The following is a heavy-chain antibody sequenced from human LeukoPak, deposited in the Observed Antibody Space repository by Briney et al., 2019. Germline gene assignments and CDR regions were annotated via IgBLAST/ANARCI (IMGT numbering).Heavy chain of an antibody. CDR1: GYTLTELS. CDR3: ATPPRYCGGDCPRYSQH. V-gene: IGHV1-24*01. Sequence: ASVKVSCKVSGYTLTELSMHWVRQAPGKGLEWMGGFDPEDGETIYAQKFQGRVTMTEDTSTDTAYMELSNLRSEDTAVYYCATPPRYCGGDCPRYSQHWGQGTLVTVSS. J-gene: IGHJ1*01. D-gene: IGHD2-21*02. CDR2: FDPEDGET.